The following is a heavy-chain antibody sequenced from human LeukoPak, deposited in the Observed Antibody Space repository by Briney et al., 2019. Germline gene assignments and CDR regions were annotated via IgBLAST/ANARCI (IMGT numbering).Heavy chain of an antibody. D-gene: IGHD3-3*01. V-gene: IGHV4-61*08. J-gene: IGHJ5*02. CDR3: ARGGHGWSGADNWFDP. CDR2: IYYSGST. CDR1: GGSISSGGYY. Sequence: SQTLSLTCAVSGGSISSGGYYWSWIRQPPGKGLEWIGYIYYSGSTNYNPSLKSRVTISVDTSKNQFSLKLSSVTAADTAVYYCARGGHGWSGADNWFDPWGQGTLVTVSS.